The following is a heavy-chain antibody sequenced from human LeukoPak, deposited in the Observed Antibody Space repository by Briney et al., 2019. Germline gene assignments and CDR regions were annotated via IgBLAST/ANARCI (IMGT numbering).Heavy chain of an antibody. J-gene: IGHJ6*03. Sequence: SETLSLTCTVSGGSISSYYWSWIRQPPGKGLEWIGYIYYSGSTNYNPSLKSRVTISVDTSKNQFSLKPSSVTAADTAVYYCARVSLSSRRPNYMDVWGKRDHVHGL. CDR1: GGSISSYY. D-gene: IGHD2-2*01. V-gene: IGHV4-59*01. CDR2: IYYSGST. CDR3: ARVSLSSRRPNYMDV.